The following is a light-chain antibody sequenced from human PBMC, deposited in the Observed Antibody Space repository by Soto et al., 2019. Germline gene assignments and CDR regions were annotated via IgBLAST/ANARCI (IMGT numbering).Light chain of an antibody. CDR2: DAS. Sequence: EVALTQSPATLSLSPGERATLSCRASQGIRNYLAWYQQKPGQAPRLLIYDASNRATGIPARFSGSGSGTDFTLTISSLEPEDFAVYYCQQRSNWPAFGQGTKV. CDR1: QGIRNY. CDR3: QQRSNWPA. J-gene: IGKJ1*01. V-gene: IGKV3-11*01.